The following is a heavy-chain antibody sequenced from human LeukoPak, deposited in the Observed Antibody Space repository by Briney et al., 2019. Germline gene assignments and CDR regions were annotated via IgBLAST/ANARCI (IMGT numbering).Heavy chain of an antibody. J-gene: IGHJ4*02. D-gene: IGHD2-2*01. V-gene: IGHV1-8*03. CDR3: ARAIPPPHCTTITCFKPFDY. CDR2: VNPNSGNT. CDR1: GYTFTSYD. Sequence: GASVKVSCKASGYTFTSYDINWVRQATGQGLEWMGWVNPNSGNTGYAQKFQGRVTFTRNTSISTAYMDLSSLRSEDTAVYYCARAIPPPHCTTITCFKPFDYWGQGTLVTVSS.